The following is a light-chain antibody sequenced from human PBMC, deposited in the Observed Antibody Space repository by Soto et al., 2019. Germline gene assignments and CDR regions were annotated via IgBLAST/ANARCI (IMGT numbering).Light chain of an antibody. CDR1: SSDIGNYNY. Sequence: LTQPDSLSGSPGQSVAISCTAASSDIGNYNYVSWYQQRPGKVPKLIIHDVSDRPSGVSDRFSGSKSGNTASLTISGPQAEDEADYYCSSYTSTSTYVFGTGTKVT. CDR2: DVS. CDR3: SSYTSTSTYV. V-gene: IGLV2-14*03. J-gene: IGLJ1*01.